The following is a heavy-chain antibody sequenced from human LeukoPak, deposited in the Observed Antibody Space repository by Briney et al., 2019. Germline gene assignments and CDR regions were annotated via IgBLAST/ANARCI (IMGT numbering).Heavy chain of an antibody. V-gene: IGHV3-48*02. Sequence: PGGSLRLSCAASGSTLSSYGMTWSAQPQGRGLEGVHNISSSSSTIYYADSVKGRFTISRDNAKNSLYLQMNSLRDEDTAVYYCARDIVGATNEPDYWGQGTLVTVSS. J-gene: IGHJ4*02. D-gene: IGHD1-26*01. CDR1: GSTLSSYG. CDR2: ISSSSSTI. CDR3: ARDIVGATNEPDY.